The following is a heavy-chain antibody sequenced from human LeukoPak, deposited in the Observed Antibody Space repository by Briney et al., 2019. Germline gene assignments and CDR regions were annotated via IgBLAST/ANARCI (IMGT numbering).Heavy chain of an antibody. D-gene: IGHD3-3*01. Sequence: ASVKVSRKASGGTFSSYAISWVRQAPGQGLEWMGGIIPIFGTANYAQKFQGRVTITADESTSTAYMELSSLRSEDTAVYYCASNLPKHDFWSSRPFDYWGQGTLVTVSS. CDR3: ASNLPKHDFWSSRPFDY. CDR1: GGTFSSYA. V-gene: IGHV1-69*13. CDR2: IIPIFGTA. J-gene: IGHJ4*02.